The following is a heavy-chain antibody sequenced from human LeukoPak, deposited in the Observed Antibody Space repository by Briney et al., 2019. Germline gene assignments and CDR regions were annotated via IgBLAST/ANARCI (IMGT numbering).Heavy chain of an antibody. CDR2: INHSGST. J-gene: IGHJ3*02. CDR1: GGSFSGYY. D-gene: IGHD2-8*02. CDR3: ARAGYCTGGVCYPGAFDI. V-gene: IGHV4-34*01. Sequence: PSETLSLTCAVYGGSFSGYYWSWIRQPPGKGLEWIGEINHSGSTNYNPSLKSRVTISVDTSKNQFSLKLSSVTAADTAVYYCARAGYCTGGVCYPGAFDIWGQGTMVTVSS.